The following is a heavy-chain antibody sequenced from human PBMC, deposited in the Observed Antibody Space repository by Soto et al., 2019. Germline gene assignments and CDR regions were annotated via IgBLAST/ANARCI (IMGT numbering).Heavy chain of an antibody. V-gene: IGHV3-11*05. CDR1: GFSFSDYY. CDR3: ARDQDWFDP. Sequence: QVQLVESGGGLVKPGGSLRLSCAASGFSFSDYYMSWIRQAPGKGLEWVSYISSSSSYTNYADSMKGRFTISRDNAKNLLYLQMNSLRAEDTAVYYCARDQDWFDPWGQGTLVTVSS. J-gene: IGHJ5*02. CDR2: ISSSSSYT.